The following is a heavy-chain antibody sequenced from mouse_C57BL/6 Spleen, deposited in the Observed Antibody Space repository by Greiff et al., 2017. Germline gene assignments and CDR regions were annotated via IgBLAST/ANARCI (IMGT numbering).Heavy chain of an antibody. CDR3: ARPRRDVAMDY. Sequence: VQLQESGPELVKPGASVKISCKASGYAFSSSWMNWVKQRPGKGLEWIGRIYPGDGDTNYNGKFKGKATLTADKSSSTAYMQLSSLTSEDSAVYFCARPRRDVAMDYWGQGTSVTVSS. J-gene: IGHJ4*01. D-gene: IGHD3-3*01. CDR2: IYPGDGDT. V-gene: IGHV1-82*01. CDR1: GYAFSSSW.